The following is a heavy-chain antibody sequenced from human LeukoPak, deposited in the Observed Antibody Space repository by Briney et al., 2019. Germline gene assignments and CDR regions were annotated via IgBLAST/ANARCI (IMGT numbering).Heavy chain of an antibody. CDR1: GGSISNGDHY. V-gene: IGHV4-31*03. Sequence: PSETLSLTCTVSGGSISNGDHYWSWIRQHPGKGLEWLVYIYDSGSTYYNPSLKSRVTISVDTSKNQFSLKLSSVTAAATAVYYCARVNDYYYYDSSGYAFDIWGQGTMVTVSS. CDR3: ARVNDYYYYDSSGYAFDI. D-gene: IGHD3-22*01. CDR2: IYDSGST. J-gene: IGHJ3*02.